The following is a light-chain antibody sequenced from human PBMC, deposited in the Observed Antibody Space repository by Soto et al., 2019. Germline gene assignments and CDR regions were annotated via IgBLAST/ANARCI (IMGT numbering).Light chain of an antibody. V-gene: IGLV2-14*01. Sequence: QSVLTQPASVSGSPGQSITISCTGTSSDVGTYNYVSWYQLHPGEAPKLIIYEVTNRPSGVSDRFSGSKSGNTASLTISGLQSEDETDYYRSSYTSLSTVVFGTGTKVTVL. CDR1: SSDVGTYNY. J-gene: IGLJ1*01. CDR2: EVT. CDR3: SSYTSLSTVV.